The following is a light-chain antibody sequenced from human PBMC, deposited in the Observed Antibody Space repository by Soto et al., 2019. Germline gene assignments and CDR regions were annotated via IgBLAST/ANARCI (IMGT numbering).Light chain of an antibody. CDR2: AAS. CDR1: QSISTY. Sequence: DIQMTQSPSSLSASVGDRVTITCRASQSISTYLHWYQQKPGKAPNLLIYAASTLQSGVPSRFSGSGSGTDFTLTISSLQPDDFATDYCQHYNSYSEAFGQGTKVDIK. V-gene: IGKV1-39*01. CDR3: QHYNSYSEA. J-gene: IGKJ1*01.